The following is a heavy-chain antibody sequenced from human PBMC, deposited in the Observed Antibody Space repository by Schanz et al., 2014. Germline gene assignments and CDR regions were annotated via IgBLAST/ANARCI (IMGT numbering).Heavy chain of an antibody. Sequence: QVQLVESGGGVVQPGRSVRLSCAASGFTFSRYAMHWVLQAPGKGLEWVAVISNDGSDEHYADSVKGRFTISRDNSKNTLYLQMNSLRAEDTAVYYCARESPFGGDCFSHWGQGTLVTVSS. V-gene: IGHV3-30*04. CDR2: ISNDGSDE. D-gene: IGHD2-21*01. CDR3: ARESPFGGDCFSH. J-gene: IGHJ4*02. CDR1: GFTFSRYA.